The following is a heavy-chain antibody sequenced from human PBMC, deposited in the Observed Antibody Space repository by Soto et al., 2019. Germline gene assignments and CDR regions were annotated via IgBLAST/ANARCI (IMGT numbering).Heavy chain of an antibody. V-gene: IGHV3-7*01. CDR1: GFTFSSYW. Sequence: GGSLRLSCAASGFTFSSYWMRWVRQAPGKGLEWVASIKQDGSVKYYVDSVKGRFTISRDNAKNSLYLQMNSLRAEDTAVYYCAGGRDIDSSSPDFTDYFDYWGQGTLVTVSS. J-gene: IGHJ4*02. D-gene: IGHD3-22*01. CDR3: AGGRDIDSSSPDFTDYFDY. CDR2: IKQDGSVK.